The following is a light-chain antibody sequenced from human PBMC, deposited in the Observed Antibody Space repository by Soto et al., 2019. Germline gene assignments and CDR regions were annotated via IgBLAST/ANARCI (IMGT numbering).Light chain of an antibody. Sequence: DIQMTPSPSSLAASVGDRVTIPCRASQTISTYVNWYQQKPGRAPKLLIFGTSILQSGVPSRFSGSGSVTDFTLTISSLQPEDFATYYCQHCYTTVGQGTKLEIK. CDR2: GTS. CDR3: QHCYTT. V-gene: IGKV1-39*01. J-gene: IGKJ2*01. CDR1: QTISTY.